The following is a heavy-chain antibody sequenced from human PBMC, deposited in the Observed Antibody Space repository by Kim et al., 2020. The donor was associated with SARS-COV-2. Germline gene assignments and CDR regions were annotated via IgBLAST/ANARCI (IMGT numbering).Heavy chain of an antibody. CDR2: IKEDGSEQ. V-gene: IGHV3-7*03. CDR3: ARDRGYCSGGTCYCVIDY. D-gene: IGHD2-15*01. CDR1: GFSLSGSW. J-gene: IGHJ4*02. Sequence: GGSLRLSCVAPGFSLSGSWMSWVRQAPGKGLEWVADIKEDGSEQHYVDSVKGRFTISRDNDKNSLYLQMNSLRAEDTAVYYCARDRGYCSGGTCYCVIDYWGQGTLVTVSS.